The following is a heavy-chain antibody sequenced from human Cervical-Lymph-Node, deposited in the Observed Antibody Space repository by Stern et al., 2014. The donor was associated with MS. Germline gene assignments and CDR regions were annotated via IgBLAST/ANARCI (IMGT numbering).Heavy chain of an antibody. V-gene: IGHV1-2*04. CDR2: VNPNSGGT. J-gene: IGHJ4*02. D-gene: IGHD1-1*01. Sequence: VQLVESGPEVKKPGASVRVSCKASGYTFTGHYIHWVRQAPGQGLEWMGWVNPNSGGTTYAQKLQDWVTVTRDTSISTAYMEMRRLRSDDTAVYYCARGNTNIDHWGQGTLVTVSS. CDR3: ARGNTNIDH. CDR1: GYTFTGHY.